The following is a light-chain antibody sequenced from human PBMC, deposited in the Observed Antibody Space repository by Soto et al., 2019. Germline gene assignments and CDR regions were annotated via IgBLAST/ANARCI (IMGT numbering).Light chain of an antibody. CDR1: SSDVGGYKY. V-gene: IGLV2-14*03. CDR3: SSYTSSSTLV. J-gene: IGLJ1*01. Sequence: QSALTQPASVSGSPGQSITISCTGTSSDVGGYKYVSWYQQYPAKAPKLMIYDVSNRPSGVSNRFSGSKSGSTASLTISGLQADDEADYYCSSYTSSSTLVFGTGTKVTVL. CDR2: DVS.